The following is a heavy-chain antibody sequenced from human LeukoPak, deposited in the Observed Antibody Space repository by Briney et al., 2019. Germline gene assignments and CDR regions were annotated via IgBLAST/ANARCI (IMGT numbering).Heavy chain of an antibody. CDR2: INSDRSTT. V-gene: IGHV3-74*01. CDR3: ARTEYCNTTTCKYASI. J-gene: IGHJ3*02. CDR1: GFTFSNNW. D-gene: IGHD2/OR15-2a*01. Sequence: PGGSLRLSCAASGFTFSNNWMHWVRQAPGKGLVWVSYINSDRSTTNYADSVKGRITISRDNARNTLYLQMNSLRVEDTAVYYCARTEYCNTTTCKYASIWGQGTMVTVSS.